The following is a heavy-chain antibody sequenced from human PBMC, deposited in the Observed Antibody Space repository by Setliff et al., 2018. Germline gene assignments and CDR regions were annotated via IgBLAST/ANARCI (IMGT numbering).Heavy chain of an antibody. J-gene: IGHJ4*02. Sequence: PGGSLRLSCAVSGVFFRNYHVTWVRQVPRKGLEYVASIKHDGSEKYYVDSVRGRFTISRDNAKNSLYLQMDSLRDEDTAVHYCARWRSSSPDDFWGQGTLVTVSS. CDR1: GVFFRNYH. CDR2: IKHDGSEK. CDR3: ARWRSSSPDDF. V-gene: IGHV3-7*01. D-gene: IGHD6-6*01.